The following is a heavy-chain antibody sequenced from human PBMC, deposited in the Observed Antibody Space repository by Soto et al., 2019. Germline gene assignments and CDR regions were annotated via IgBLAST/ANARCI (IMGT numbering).Heavy chain of an antibody. Sequence: PGGSLRLSCAASGFTFSSRWMTWVRQAPGKGLEWVANIKQDENGKDYVDSVKGRFTISRDNAQNSLYLQMNSLRAEDTAVYYCATHXXPXXAGXVLDFWGQGTXXTVXS. CDR2: IKQDENGK. CDR1: GFTFSSRW. CDR3: ATHXXPXXAGXVLDF. J-gene: IGHJ4*02. V-gene: IGHV3-7*02.